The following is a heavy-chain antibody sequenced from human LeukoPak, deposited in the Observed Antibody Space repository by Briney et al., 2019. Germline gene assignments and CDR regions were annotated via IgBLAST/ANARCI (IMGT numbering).Heavy chain of an antibody. V-gene: IGHV4-34*01. CDR3: ARSELNYYGSGSYYS. Sequence: SETLSLTCAVYGGSVSGYYWSWIRQPPGKGLEWIGEINHSGSTNYNPSLKSRVTISVDTSKNQFSLKLSSVTAADTAVYYCARSELNYYGSGSYYSWGQGTLVTVSS. D-gene: IGHD3-10*01. J-gene: IGHJ5*02. CDR1: GGSVSGYY. CDR2: INHSGST.